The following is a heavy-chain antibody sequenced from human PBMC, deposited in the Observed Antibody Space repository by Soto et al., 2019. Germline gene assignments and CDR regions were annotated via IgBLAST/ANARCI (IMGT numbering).Heavy chain of an antibody. V-gene: IGHV4-34*01. Sequence: SETLSLTGALYGGSFDGYYWSWIRQSRGKGREWIGEIHHSGSTKYDPSLKSRVSLSVDTSTKQFALKMTSMTAADRGVYYCARGVASCSGYLFWGQGPPVTVSS. J-gene: IGHJ4*02. D-gene: IGHD5-12*01. CDR3: ARGVASCSGYLF. CDR1: GGSFDGYY. CDR2: IHHSGST.